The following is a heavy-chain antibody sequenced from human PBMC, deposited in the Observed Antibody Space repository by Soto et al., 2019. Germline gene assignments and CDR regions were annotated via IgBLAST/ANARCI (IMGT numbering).Heavy chain of an antibody. CDR2: ISYDGSNK. Sequence: QVQLVESGGGVVQPGRSLRLSCAASGFTFSSYGMHWVRQAPGKGLEWVAVISYDGSNKYYADSVKGRFTISRDNSKNTLYLQMNSLRAEDTAVYYCAKIGTVATGRDFDYWGQGTLVTVSS. CDR1: GFTFSSYG. D-gene: IGHD5-12*01. J-gene: IGHJ4*02. CDR3: AKIGTVATGRDFDY. V-gene: IGHV3-30*18.